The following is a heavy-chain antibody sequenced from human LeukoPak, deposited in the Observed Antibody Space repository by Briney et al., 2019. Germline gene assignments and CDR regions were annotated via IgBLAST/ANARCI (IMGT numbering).Heavy chain of an antibody. J-gene: IGHJ4*02. CDR2: INPSGGST. D-gene: IGHD3-22*01. CDR1: GYTFTSYY. Sequence: ASVKVSCKASGYTFTSYYVHWVRQAPGQGLEWMGIINPSGGSTGYAQKFQGRVTMTRDTSTSTDYMELSSLRSEDTAVYYCARGTMIAVIKSAPNDFWGQGTLVTVSS. CDR3: ARGTMIAVIKSAPNDF. V-gene: IGHV1-46*01.